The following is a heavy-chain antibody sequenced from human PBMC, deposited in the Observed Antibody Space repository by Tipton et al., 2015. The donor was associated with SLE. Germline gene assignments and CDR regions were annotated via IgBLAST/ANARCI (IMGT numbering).Heavy chain of an antibody. CDR2: INHSGST. J-gene: IGHJ5*02. CDR3: ARGKGRNWGWGWFDP. V-gene: IGHV4-34*01. Sequence: AGLVKPSETLSLTCAVYGGSFSGYYWSWIRQPPGKGLEWIGEINHSGSTNYNPSLKSRLTILVDTSKNQFSLKLSSVTAADTAVYYCARGKGRNWGWGWFDPWGQGILVTVSS. D-gene: IGHD7-27*01. CDR1: GGSFSGYY.